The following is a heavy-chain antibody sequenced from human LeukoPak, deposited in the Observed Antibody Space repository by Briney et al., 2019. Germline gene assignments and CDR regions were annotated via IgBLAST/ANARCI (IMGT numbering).Heavy chain of an antibody. V-gene: IGHV3-66*01. D-gene: IGHD2-2*01. CDR2: IYSGGST. CDR3: ARVGDCGRASCYAIDY. J-gene: IGHJ4*02. Sequence: AGSLRLSCAASGFTVSSNYMSWVCQAPGKGLEWVSIIYSGGSTYYTDSVRGRFIISRDISKNTLYLQMNSLRAEDTAVYYCARVGDCGRASCYAIDYWGQGTLVTVSS. CDR1: GFTVSSNY.